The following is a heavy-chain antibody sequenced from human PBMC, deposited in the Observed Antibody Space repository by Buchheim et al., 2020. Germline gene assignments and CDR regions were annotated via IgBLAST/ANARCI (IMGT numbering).Heavy chain of an antibody. J-gene: IGHJ5*02. CDR2: VYYSGST. V-gene: IGHV4-31*03. D-gene: IGHD1-26*01. CDR1: GVSISSGDYY. Sequence: QVQLQESGPGLVKPSQTLSLTCTVSGVSISSGDYYWNWIRQRPGKGLEWIGYVYYSGSTYHNLSLQSRVTISVDTSKNQFSLKLSSVSDADTAVYYCARNGEPGATSWFDPWGQEIL. CDR3: ARNGEPGATSWFDP.